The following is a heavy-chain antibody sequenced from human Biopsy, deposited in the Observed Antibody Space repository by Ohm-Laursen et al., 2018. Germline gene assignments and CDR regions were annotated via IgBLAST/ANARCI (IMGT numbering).Heavy chain of an antibody. V-gene: IGHV4-39*01. CDR3: ARHDGNGPFALDS. CDR1: GGSISSGSNY. D-gene: IGHD5-24*01. Sequence: PGTLSLTCTVSGGSISSGSNYWAWIRQPPGKGLEWIGSVYHSGTTYYSSSLKSRVTISVDTSKNQLSLKVTSVTAADTAAYYCARHDGNGPFALDSWGQGTLVTVSS. J-gene: IGHJ4*02. CDR2: VYHSGTT.